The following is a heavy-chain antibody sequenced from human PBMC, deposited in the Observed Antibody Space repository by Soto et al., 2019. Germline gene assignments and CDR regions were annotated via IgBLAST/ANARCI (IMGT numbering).Heavy chain of an antibody. Sequence: GGSLRLSCAASGFKFSDYEMNWVRQAPGKGLEWVSHISSGGSTIYYADSVKGRFTISRDNAEKSVYLQMKSLRAEDTAVYYCARADSCSSISCRSYYYFGMDVWGQGTAVTVS. CDR2: ISSGGSTI. CDR3: ARADSCSSISCRSYYYFGMDV. CDR1: GFKFSDYE. J-gene: IGHJ6*02. V-gene: IGHV3-48*03. D-gene: IGHD2-2*01.